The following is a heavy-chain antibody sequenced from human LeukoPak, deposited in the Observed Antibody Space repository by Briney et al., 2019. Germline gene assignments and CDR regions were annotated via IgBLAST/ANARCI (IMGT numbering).Heavy chain of an antibody. CDR2: ISYDGSKK. Sequence: GGSLRLSCVVSGFTFNIYGIHWVRQTPGKGLEWVALISYDGSKKWYADAVKGRFTISRDNSQNTLYLHMDSLRTADTAVYYCAKDRSGMEYNFDFWGQGTLVTVSS. CDR1: GFTFNIYG. D-gene: IGHD1-1*01. J-gene: IGHJ4*02. V-gene: IGHV3-30*18. CDR3: AKDRSGMEYNFDF.